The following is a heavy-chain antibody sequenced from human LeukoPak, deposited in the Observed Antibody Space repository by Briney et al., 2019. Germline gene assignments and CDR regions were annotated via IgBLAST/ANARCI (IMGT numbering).Heavy chain of an antibody. CDR2: IKQDGSNK. J-gene: IGHJ6*02. V-gene: IGHV3-7*01. D-gene: IGHD3-3*01. CDR3: AKDYDFWSGYMNYGMDV. CDR1: GFIFSNYW. Sequence: GGSLRLSCSASGFIFSNYWMTWVRQAPGKGLEWVANIKQDGSNKYYADSVKGRFTISRDNSKNTLYLQMSSLRAEDTAVYHCAKDYDFWSGYMNYGMDVWGQGTTVTVSS.